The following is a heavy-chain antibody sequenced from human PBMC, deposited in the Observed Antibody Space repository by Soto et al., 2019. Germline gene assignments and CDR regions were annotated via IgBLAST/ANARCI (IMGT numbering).Heavy chain of an antibody. CDR1: GFTFSSYA. CDR3: AKDLYGSGLYYYYYYGMDV. J-gene: IGHJ6*02. CDR2: ISGSGGST. Sequence: EVQLLESGGGLVQPGGSLRLSCAASGFTFSSYAMSWVRQAPGKGLEWVSAISGSGGSTYYADSVKGRFTISRDNSKNTLYLHMNSLRAEDTAVYYCAKDLYGSGLYYYYYYGMDVWGQGTTVTVSS. D-gene: IGHD3-10*01. V-gene: IGHV3-23*01.